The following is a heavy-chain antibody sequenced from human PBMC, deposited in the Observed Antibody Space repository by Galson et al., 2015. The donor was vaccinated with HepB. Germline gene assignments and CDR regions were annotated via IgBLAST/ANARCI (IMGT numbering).Heavy chain of an antibody. CDR1: GFTFSSYS. CDR3: ARLKGDGSLGDAFDI. J-gene: IGHJ3*02. V-gene: IGHV3-48*04. Sequence: SLRLSCAASGFTFSSYSMNWVRQAPGKGLEWVSYISSSSSTIYYADSVKGRFTISRDNAKNSLYLQMNSLRAEDTAVYYCARLKGDGSLGDAFDIWGQGTMVTVSS. D-gene: IGHD3-16*01. CDR2: ISSSSSTI.